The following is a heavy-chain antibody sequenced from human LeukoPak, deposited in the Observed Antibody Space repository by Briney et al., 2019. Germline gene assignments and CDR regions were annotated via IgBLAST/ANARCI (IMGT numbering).Heavy chain of an antibody. CDR3: ARAGDSSGYFPDAFDI. D-gene: IGHD3-22*01. J-gene: IGHJ3*02. CDR2: INHSGST. V-gene: IGHV4-34*01. Sequence: SETLPLTCAVYGGSFSGYYWSWIRQPPGKGLEWIGEINHSGSTNYNPSLKSRVTISVDTSKNQFSLKLSSVTAADTAVYYCARAGDSSGYFPDAFDIWGQGTMVTVSS. CDR1: GGSFSGYY.